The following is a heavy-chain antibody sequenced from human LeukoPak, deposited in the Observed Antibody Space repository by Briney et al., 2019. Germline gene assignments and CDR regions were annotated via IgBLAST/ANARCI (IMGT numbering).Heavy chain of an antibody. CDR3: AKDGYDILTGWFDY. J-gene: IGHJ4*02. CDR1: GFTVSSNY. V-gene: IGHV3-66*01. D-gene: IGHD3-9*01. Sequence: PGGSLRLSCAASGFTVSSNYMSWVRQAPGKGLEWVSVIYSGGSTYYADSVKGRFTISRDNSKNTLYLQMNSLRAEDTAVYYCAKDGYDILTGWFDYWGQGTLVTVSS. CDR2: IYSGGST.